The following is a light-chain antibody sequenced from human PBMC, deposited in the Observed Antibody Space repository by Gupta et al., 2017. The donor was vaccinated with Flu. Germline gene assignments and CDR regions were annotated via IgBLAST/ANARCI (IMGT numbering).Light chain of an antibody. V-gene: IGLV3-10*01. CDR2: EDN. CDR3: YSVDSSGNHRV. CDR1: ALPKKY. Sequence: SYALTQPPSVSVSPGQTARITCSGDALPKKYAYWYQQKSGQAPVLVIYEDNKRPSGIPERFSGSSSGTVATLTISGAQVEDEADYYCYSVDSSGNHRVFGGGTKLTVL. J-gene: IGLJ3*02.